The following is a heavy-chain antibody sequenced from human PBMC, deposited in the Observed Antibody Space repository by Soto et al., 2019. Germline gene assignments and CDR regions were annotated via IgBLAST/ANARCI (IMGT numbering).Heavy chain of an antibody. Sequence: QVQLVQSGAEVKKPGSSVRVSCKASGGPFSTYSFGWVRQAPGQGLEWMGGIITSFGITNYAEKFQGRVTFSADESARTVYMELSSLRSDDTAVYYFARGAVGVVPPDYWGQGTLVSVSS. CDR2: IITSFGIT. CDR3: ARGAVGVVPPDY. D-gene: IGHD3-3*01. J-gene: IGHJ4*02. V-gene: IGHV1-69*01. CDR1: GGPFSTYS.